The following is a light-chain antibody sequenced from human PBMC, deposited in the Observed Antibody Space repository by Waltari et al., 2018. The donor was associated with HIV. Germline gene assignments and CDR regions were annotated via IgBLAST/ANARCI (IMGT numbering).Light chain of an antibody. V-gene: IGLV1-47*01. CDR2: RNN. CDR1: SSNIGSTS. Sequence: QSVLTQPPSASGHPGQRVTISSYGSSSNIGSTSVTWYQQLTGTAHKLLIYRNNQRPSGVPDRFSVSKSGTAASLAISGLRSEDEADYYCAAWDDSLSGWVFGGGTKLTVL. J-gene: IGLJ3*02. CDR3: AAWDDSLSGWV.